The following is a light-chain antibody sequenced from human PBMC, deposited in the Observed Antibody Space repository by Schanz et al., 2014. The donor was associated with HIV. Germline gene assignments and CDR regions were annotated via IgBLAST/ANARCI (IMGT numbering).Light chain of an antibody. Sequence: QSVLTQPPSVSGAPGQRVTISCTGSSSNIGAGYDVHWYQHLPGTAPKLLIYGNTNRPSGVPDRFSGSKSGTSASLAISGLRSEDEADYYCAAWDDRLNALVFGGGTKLTVL. CDR3: AAWDDRLNALV. CDR1: SSNIGAGYD. V-gene: IGLV1-40*01. J-gene: IGLJ2*01. CDR2: GNT.